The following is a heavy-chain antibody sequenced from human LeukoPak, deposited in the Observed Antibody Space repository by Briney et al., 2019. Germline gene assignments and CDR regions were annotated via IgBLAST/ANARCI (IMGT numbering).Heavy chain of an antibody. CDR1: GFTFSSYG. CDR2: IRYDGSNK. Sequence: PGGSLRLSCAASGFTFSSYGMHWVRQAPGKGLEWVAFIRYDGSNKYYADSVKGRFTISRDNSKNTLYLQMNSLRAEDTAVYYCARDTRANYDFWSVNDAFDIWGQGTMVTVSS. D-gene: IGHD3-3*01. CDR3: ARDTRANYDFWSVNDAFDI. V-gene: IGHV3-30*02. J-gene: IGHJ3*02.